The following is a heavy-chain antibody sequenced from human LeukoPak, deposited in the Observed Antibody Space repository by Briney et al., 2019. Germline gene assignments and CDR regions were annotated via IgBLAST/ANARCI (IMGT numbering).Heavy chain of an antibody. Sequence: GGSLRLSCAASGFTVSSNYMSWVRQAPGKGLEWVSVIYSGGSTYYADSVKGRFTISRDSSKNTLYLQMNSLRAEDTAVYYCARAPMVRGVIEALDYWGQGTLVTVSS. D-gene: IGHD3-10*01. V-gene: IGHV3-53*01. J-gene: IGHJ4*02. CDR3: ARAPMVRGVIEALDY. CDR2: IYSGGST. CDR1: GFTVSSNY.